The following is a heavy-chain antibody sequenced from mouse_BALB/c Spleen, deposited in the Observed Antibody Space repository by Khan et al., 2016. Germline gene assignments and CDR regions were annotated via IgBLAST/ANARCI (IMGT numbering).Heavy chain of an antibody. Sequence: QIQLVQSGPELKKPGKTVKISCKASGYTFTNYGMNWVKQAPGKGLKWMGWINTYSGESTYADDFKGRFTFSLETSANTAYLQINNLKNEDTATXFCATYRYYSGISTYFVVWGARTTVTVSS. CDR3: ATYRYYSGISTYFVV. D-gene: IGHD1-1*01. CDR1: GYTFTNYG. CDR2: INTYSGES. J-gene: IGHJ1*01. V-gene: IGHV9-3-1*01.